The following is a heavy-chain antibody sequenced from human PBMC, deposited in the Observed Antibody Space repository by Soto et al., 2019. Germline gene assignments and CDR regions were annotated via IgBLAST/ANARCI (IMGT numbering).Heavy chain of an antibody. CDR1: GYTFTGYY. D-gene: IGHD5-12*01. CDR3: ARGGVATITYYYYYMDV. J-gene: IGHJ6*03. Sequence: GASVKVSCKASGYTFTGYYMHWVRQAPGQGLEWMGWINPNSGGTNYAQKFQGWVTMTRDTSISTAYMELSRLRSDDTAVYYCARGGVATITYYYYYMDVWGKGTTVTVSS. V-gene: IGHV1-2*04. CDR2: INPNSGGT.